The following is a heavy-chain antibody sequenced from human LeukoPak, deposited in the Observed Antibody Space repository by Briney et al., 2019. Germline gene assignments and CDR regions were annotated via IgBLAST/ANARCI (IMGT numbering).Heavy chain of an antibody. J-gene: IGHJ5*02. CDR1: GGSISSFY. Sequence: SETLSLTCTVSGGSISSFYWSWIRLPPGKGREWIGYSGITNYNPSLKSRVTISVDTSKHQFSLKLSSVTAADTAVYYCARHLGFCSSSSCYSWFGPWGRGTLVTVSS. CDR3: ARHLGFCSSSSCYSWFGP. CDR2: SGIT. V-gene: IGHV4-59*01. D-gene: IGHD2-2*01.